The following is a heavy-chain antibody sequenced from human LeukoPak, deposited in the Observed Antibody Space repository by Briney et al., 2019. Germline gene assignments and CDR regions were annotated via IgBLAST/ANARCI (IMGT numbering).Heavy chain of an antibody. CDR2: ISSNGGST. Sequence: GGSLKLSCAASGFTFSGSAMHWVRQAPGKGLEYVSAISSNGGSTYYANSVKGRFTISRDNSKNTLYLQMGSLRAEDMAVYYCARDASVYYYGSGRGGMDVWGQGTTVTVSS. CDR3: ARDASVYYYGSGRGGMDV. CDR1: GFTFSGSA. D-gene: IGHD3-10*01. V-gene: IGHV3-64*01. J-gene: IGHJ6*02.